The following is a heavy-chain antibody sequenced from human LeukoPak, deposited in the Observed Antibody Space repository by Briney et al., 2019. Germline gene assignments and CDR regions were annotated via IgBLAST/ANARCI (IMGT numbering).Heavy chain of an antibody. V-gene: IGHV3-48*02. CDR2: ISSSSSTI. Sequence: SGGSLRLSCAASGFTFSSYEMNWVRQAPGKGLEWVSYISSSSSTIYYADSVKGRFTISRDNAKNSLYLQMNSLRDEDTAVYYCARGDTIVVVPAAKDYYYYYGMDVWGQGTTVTVSS. CDR1: GFTFSSYE. CDR3: ARGDTIVVVPAAKDYYYYYGMDV. D-gene: IGHD2-2*01. J-gene: IGHJ6*02.